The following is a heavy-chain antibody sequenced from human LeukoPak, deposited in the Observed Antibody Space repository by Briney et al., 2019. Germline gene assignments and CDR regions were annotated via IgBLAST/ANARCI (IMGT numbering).Heavy chain of an antibody. Sequence: PGGSLRLSCAASGFTFSGYGVHWVRQAPGKGLEWVAFIRYDGSNKYYADSVKGRFTISRDNSKNTLYLQMNSLRAEDTAVYYRAKDLAYGDYVHGYWGQGTLVTVSS. CDR2: IRYDGSNK. J-gene: IGHJ4*02. CDR3: AKDLAYGDYVHGY. V-gene: IGHV3-30*02. CDR1: GFTFSGYG. D-gene: IGHD4-17*01.